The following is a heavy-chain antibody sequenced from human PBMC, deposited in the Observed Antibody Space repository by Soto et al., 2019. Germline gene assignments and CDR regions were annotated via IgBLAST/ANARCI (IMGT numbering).Heavy chain of an antibody. Sequence: EVQLVESGGGLVKPGGSLRLSCAASGFTFSSYSMNWVRQAPGKGLEWVSSISSSSSYIYYADSVKGRFTISRDNAKNSLYLQMNSLRAEDTAVYYCARDDVRGGYDYPMTTVTTCLDYWGQGTLVTVSS. CDR1: GFTFSSYS. D-gene: IGHD4-17*01. CDR3: ARDDVRGGYDYPMTTVTTCLDY. V-gene: IGHV3-21*01. CDR2: ISSSSSYI. J-gene: IGHJ4*02.